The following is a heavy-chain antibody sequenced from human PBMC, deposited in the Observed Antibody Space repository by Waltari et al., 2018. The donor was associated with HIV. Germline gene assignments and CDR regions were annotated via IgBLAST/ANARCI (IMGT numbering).Heavy chain of an antibody. CDR2: INPNSGDT. J-gene: IGHJ4*02. CDR3: TRVGFGSGTYYFPGGY. Sequence: EVKSPGDSVKVSCKASGYTFTGYYIHWVRQAPGQGLEWMGWINPNSGDTNYAQKFQGRVIMTRDTSINTVYMELSRLTSDDTAVYYCTRVGFGSGTYYFPGGYWGQGTLVTVSS. CDR1: GYTFTGYY. D-gene: IGHD3-10*01. V-gene: IGHV1-2*02.